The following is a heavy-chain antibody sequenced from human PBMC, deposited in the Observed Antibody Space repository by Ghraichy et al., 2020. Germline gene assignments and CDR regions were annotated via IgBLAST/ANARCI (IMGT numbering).Heavy chain of an antibody. Sequence: GGSLRLSCAASGFTFSSYAMSWVRQAPGTGLEWVSAISGSGGSTYYADSVKGRFTISRDNSKNTLYLQMNSLRAEDTAVYYCAHYPGYSSELVSYWGQGTLVTVSS. D-gene: IGHD6-25*01. CDR2: ISGSGGST. J-gene: IGHJ4*02. CDR3: AHYPGYSSELVSY. V-gene: IGHV3-23*01. CDR1: GFTFSSYA.